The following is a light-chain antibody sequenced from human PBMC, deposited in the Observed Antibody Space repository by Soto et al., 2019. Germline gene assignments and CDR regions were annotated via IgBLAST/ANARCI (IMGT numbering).Light chain of an antibody. V-gene: IGLV2-23*01. J-gene: IGLJ3*02. CDR1: SSDVGSYNL. Sequence: QSALTQPASVSGAPGQSITISCTGTSSDVGSYNLVSWYQQHPGKAPKLMIYEGSKRPSGVSNRFSGSKSGNTASLTISGLQAEDEADYYCCSYAGSRVFGGGTKLTVI. CDR2: EGS. CDR3: CSYAGSRV.